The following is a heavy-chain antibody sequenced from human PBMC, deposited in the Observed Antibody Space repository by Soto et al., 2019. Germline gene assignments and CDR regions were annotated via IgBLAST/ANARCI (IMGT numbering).Heavy chain of an antibody. CDR2: IYYSGST. CDR1: GGSISSGDYY. CDR3: ARDRSGYLFDY. D-gene: IGHD3-22*01. J-gene: IGHJ4*02. Sequence: QVQLQESGPGLVKPSQTLSLPCTVSGGSISSGDYYWSWIRQPPGKGLEWIGYIYYSGSTYYNPSPKDRGIIAVDTCKSQCAQKLSSVTAADTAEYYCARDRSGYLFDYWGQGTLVTVAS. V-gene: IGHV4-30-4*01.